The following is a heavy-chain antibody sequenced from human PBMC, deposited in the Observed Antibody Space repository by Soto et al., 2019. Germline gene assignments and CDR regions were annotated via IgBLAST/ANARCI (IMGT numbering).Heavy chain of an antibody. J-gene: IGHJ6*02. V-gene: IGHV1-2*04. CDR1: GYTFTGYY. CDR2: INPNSGGT. Sequence: ASVKVSCKASGYTFTGYYMYWVRQAPGQGLEWMGWINPNSGGTNYAQKFQGWVTMTRDTSISTAYMELSRLRSDDTAVYYCARFRGATATFDGYYGMDVWGQGTTVTVSS. D-gene: IGHD3-9*01. CDR3: ARFRGATATFDGYYGMDV.